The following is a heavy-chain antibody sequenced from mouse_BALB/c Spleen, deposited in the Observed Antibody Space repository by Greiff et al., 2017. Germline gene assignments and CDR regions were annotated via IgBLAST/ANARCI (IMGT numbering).Heavy chain of an antibody. J-gene: IGHJ4*01. D-gene: IGHD1-2*01. CDR3: AREHYYGYGAMDY. CDR1: GFTFSSYA. CDR2: ISSGGSYT. Sequence: EVKLMESGGGLVKPGGSLKLSCAASGFTFSSYAMSWVRQSPEKRLEWVAEISSGGSYTYYPDTVTGRFTISRDNAKNTLYLEMSSLRSEDTAMYYCAREHYYGYGAMDYWGQGTSVTVSS. V-gene: IGHV5-9-4*01.